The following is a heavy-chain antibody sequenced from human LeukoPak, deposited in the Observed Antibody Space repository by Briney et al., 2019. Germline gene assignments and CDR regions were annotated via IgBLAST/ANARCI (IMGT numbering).Heavy chain of an antibody. CDR1: GYTFTSYG. CDR3: ASADANWNDAGFDY. V-gene: IGHV1-69*05. J-gene: IGHJ4*02. Sequence: GASVKVSCKASGYTFTSYGISWVRQAPGQGLEWMGGIIPIFGTANYAQKFQGRVTITTDESTSTAYMELSSLRSEDTAVYYCASADANWNDAGFDYWGQGTLVTVSS. CDR2: IIPIFGTA. D-gene: IGHD1-1*01.